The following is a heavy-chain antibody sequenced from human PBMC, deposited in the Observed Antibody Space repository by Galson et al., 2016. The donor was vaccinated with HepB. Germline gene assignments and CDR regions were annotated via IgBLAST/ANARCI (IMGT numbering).Heavy chain of an antibody. CDR1: GYTFTTYY. Sequence: SVKVSCKASGYTFTTYYMHWVRQAPGQGLEWMGIINPSGGSTSYAQKFQGRVTMTRDTSTSTVYMELSSLRSEDTAVYYCARDCDSSGYYSSSAFDIWGQGTMVTVSS. CDR2: INPSGGST. V-gene: IGHV1-46*01. CDR3: ARDCDSSGYYSSSAFDI. J-gene: IGHJ3*02. D-gene: IGHD3-22*01.